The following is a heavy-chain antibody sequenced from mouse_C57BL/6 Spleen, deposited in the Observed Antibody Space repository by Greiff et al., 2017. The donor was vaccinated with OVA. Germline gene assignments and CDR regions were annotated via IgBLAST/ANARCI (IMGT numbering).Heavy chain of an antibody. V-gene: IGHV1-54*01. D-gene: IGHD1-1*01. CDR1: GYAFTNYL. CDR3: ARGSTVVATRYAMDY. J-gene: IGHJ4*01. Sequence: VQLQQSGAELVRPGTSVKVSCKASGYAFTNYLIEWVKQRPGQGLEWIGVINPGSGGTNYNEKFKGKATLTADKSSSTAYMQLSSLTSEDSAVYFCARGSTVVATRYAMDYWGQGTSVTVSS. CDR2: INPGSGGT.